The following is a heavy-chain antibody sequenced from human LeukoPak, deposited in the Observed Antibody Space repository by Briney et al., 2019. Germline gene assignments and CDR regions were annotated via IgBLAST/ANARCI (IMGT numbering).Heavy chain of an antibody. J-gene: IGHJ4*02. CDR3: ARVRKWEPTYDY. CDR1: GGTFSSYA. Sequence: ASVKVSCKASGGTFSSYAISWVRQAPGQGLEWMGWINPNSGGTNYAQKFQGRVTMTRDTSISTAYMELSRLRSDDTAVYYCARVRKWEPTYDYWGQGTLVTVSS. D-gene: IGHD1-26*01. V-gene: IGHV1-2*02. CDR2: INPNSGGT.